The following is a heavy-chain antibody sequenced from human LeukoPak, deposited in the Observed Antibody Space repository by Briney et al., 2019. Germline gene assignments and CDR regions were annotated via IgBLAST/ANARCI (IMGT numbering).Heavy chain of an antibody. D-gene: IGHD2-2*02. CDR3: ARIPLYFSEPFDY. J-gene: IGHJ4*02. CDR2: ISHRGRN. Sequence: SETLSLTCAVYGGSASGYYWSWIRQPPGEGLEWIGEISHRGRNTIEPSLKGRVTLPVDTPKNHFTLEVDAVTAADTAVYSCARIPLYFSEPFDYWGQGILVTVSS. V-gene: IGHV4-34*01. CDR1: GGSASGYY.